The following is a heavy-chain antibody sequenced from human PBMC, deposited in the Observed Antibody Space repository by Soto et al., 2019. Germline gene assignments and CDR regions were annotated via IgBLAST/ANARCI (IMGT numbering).Heavy chain of an antibody. V-gene: IGHV3-73*02. Sequence: EVQLVESGGGLVQPGGSLKLSCAASGFTFSGSAMHWVRQASGKGLEWVGRIRSKANSYATAYAASVKGRFTISRDDSKNTAYLQMNSLKTEDTAVYYCTADTAMTNYGMAVWGQGTTVTVSS. D-gene: IGHD5-18*01. J-gene: IGHJ6*02. CDR3: TADTAMTNYGMAV. CDR1: GFTFSGSA. CDR2: IRSKANSYAT.